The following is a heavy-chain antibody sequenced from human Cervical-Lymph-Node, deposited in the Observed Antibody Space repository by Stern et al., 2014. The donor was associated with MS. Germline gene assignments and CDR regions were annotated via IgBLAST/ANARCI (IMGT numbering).Heavy chain of an antibody. J-gene: IGHJ5*02. CDR3: AKDRSYSGSHDPFDH. CDR2: INWNGGST. CDR1: GYTFPDYA. D-gene: IGHD1-26*01. Sequence: EVQLVESGGGLVQPGRSLRLSCAASGYTFPDYAMHWVRQAPGKGLEWVSSINWNGGSTGYTDSVKGRFTISRDNAKNSLQLQMNSLRLEDTAIYYCAKDRSYSGSHDPFDHWGQGTLVTVSS. V-gene: IGHV3-9*01.